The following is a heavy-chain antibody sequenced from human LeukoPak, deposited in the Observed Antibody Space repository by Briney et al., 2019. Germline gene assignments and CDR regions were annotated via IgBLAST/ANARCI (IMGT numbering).Heavy chain of an antibody. D-gene: IGHD3-10*01. V-gene: IGHV3-73*01. Sequence: GGSLRLSCAASGFTFSGSAMHWVRQASGKGLEWVGRIRSKANSYATAYAASVKGRFTISRDDSKNTAYLQMNSLKTEDTAVYYCTTGRLRITMVRGVIGREQNWFDPWGQGTLVTVSS. J-gene: IGHJ5*02. CDR1: GFTFSGSA. CDR3: TTGRLRITMVRGVIGREQNWFDP. CDR2: IRSKANSYAT.